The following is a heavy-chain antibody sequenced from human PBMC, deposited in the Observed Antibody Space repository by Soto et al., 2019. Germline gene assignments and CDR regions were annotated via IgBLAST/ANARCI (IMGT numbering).Heavy chain of an antibody. Sequence: QITLKEAGPTLVKPTQTLTLTCSFSGFSLITSGVGVGWIRQPPGKALEWLALIYWDDDTGYSTSLRNRLTITKDPSRNQVVLTMTNMDPADTGTYYCAPTMAPRILDSWGQGTLVTVSS. J-gene: IGHJ4*02. CDR2: IYWDDDT. V-gene: IGHV2-5*02. CDR3: APTMAPRILDS. CDR1: GFSLITSGVG.